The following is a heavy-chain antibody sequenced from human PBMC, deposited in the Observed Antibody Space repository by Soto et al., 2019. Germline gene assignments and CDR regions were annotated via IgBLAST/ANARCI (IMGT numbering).Heavy chain of an antibody. CDR3: ARGKGEKQWLAYFDY. CDR1: GGTFSSYT. D-gene: IGHD6-19*01. CDR2: IIPILGIA. Sequence: ASVKVSCKASGGTFSSYTISWVRQAPGQGLEWMGRIIPILGIANYAQKFQGRVTITADKSTSTAYMELSSLRSEDTAVYYCARGKGEKQWLAYFDYWGQGTLVTVSS. V-gene: IGHV1-69*02. J-gene: IGHJ4*02.